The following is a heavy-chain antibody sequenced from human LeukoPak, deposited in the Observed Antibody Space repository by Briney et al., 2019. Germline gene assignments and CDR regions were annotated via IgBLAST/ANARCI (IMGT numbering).Heavy chain of an antibody. V-gene: IGHV1-18*04. CDR2: ISAYNGNT. CDR1: GYTFTSYG. Sequence: GASVKVSCKASGYTFTSYGISWVRQAPGQGLEWMGWISAYNGNTNYAQKLQGRVTMTTDTSTSTAYMELRSLRSDDTAVYYCARDFTNYSGYEQFVYWGQGTLVTVSS. D-gene: IGHD5-12*01. J-gene: IGHJ4*02. CDR3: ARDFTNYSGYEQFVY.